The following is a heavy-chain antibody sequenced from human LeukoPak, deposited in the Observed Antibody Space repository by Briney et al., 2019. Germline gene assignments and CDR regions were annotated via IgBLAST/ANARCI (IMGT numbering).Heavy chain of an antibody. CDR1: SGSFWVCY. CDR2: INYSGSN. D-gene: IGHD4-17*01. J-gene: IGHJ5*01. CDR3: AQAPTTVTTWFDS. Sequence: SQTLSLTCAVCSGSFWVCYWRWIRQPPGKGLEWIGEINYSGSNNYNPSLKSRVTISVDASTTQFSLKLSCVTAAAAAVYYSAQAPTTVTTWFDSWGQGTLVTVSS. V-gene: IGHV4-34*01.